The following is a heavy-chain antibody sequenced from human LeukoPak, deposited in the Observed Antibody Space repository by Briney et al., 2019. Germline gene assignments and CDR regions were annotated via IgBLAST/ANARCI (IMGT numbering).Heavy chain of an antibody. Sequence: PSETLSLTCTVSGGSISGYYWTWIRQPAGKGLEWIGRIYTSGSTNYNPSLKSRVTMSVDTSKNQFSLKLSSVTAADTAVYYCARSDFWSGHYNYWGQGTLVTVSS. CDR2: IYTSGST. J-gene: IGHJ4*02. CDR3: ARSDFWSGHYNY. V-gene: IGHV4-4*07. D-gene: IGHD3-3*01. CDR1: GGSISGYY.